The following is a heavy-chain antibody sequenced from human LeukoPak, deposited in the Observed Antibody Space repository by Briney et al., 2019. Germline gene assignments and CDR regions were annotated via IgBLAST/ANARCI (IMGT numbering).Heavy chain of an antibody. D-gene: IGHD6-6*01. Sequence: ASVKVSCKASGYTFTSYYMHWVRQAPGQGLEWMGIINPSGGSTSYAQKFQGRVTITRNTSISTAYMELSSLRSEDTAVYYCATVLAARPASDYYYYMDVWGKGTTVTVSS. CDR1: GYTFTSYY. J-gene: IGHJ6*03. CDR3: ATVLAARPASDYYYYMDV. CDR2: INPSGGST. V-gene: IGHV1-46*01.